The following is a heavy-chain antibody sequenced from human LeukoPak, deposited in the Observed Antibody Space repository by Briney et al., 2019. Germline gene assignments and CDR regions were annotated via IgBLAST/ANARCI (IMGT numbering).Heavy chain of an antibody. CDR3: TSWGDTTAEYFQR. CDR1: GFTCNRCW. Sequence: GGSLRLSGVVSGFTCNRCWMNWVRQAPGKGLEWVAHINPDGGDTYYVDPVKGRFTISRDNAQNSMYLQMNSLRVEDTAVYYCTSWGDTTAEYFQRWGQGTLVTVSS. CDR2: INPDGGDT. D-gene: IGHD2-21*02. V-gene: IGHV3-7*01. J-gene: IGHJ1*01.